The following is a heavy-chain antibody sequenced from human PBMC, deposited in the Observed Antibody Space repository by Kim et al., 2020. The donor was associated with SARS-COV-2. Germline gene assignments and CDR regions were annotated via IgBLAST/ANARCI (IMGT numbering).Heavy chain of an antibody. D-gene: IGHD3-10*01. CDR1: GFSFNKYA. V-gene: IGHV3-23*01. J-gene: IGHJ6*02. CDR3: AKERYSGSGSDAMDV. CDR2: TSGGGHTT. Sequence: GGSLRLSCTASGFSFNKYAMSWVRQAPGMGLQWLSGTSGGGHTTLYADSLKGRFTMSRDNSKNTLYLQMNSLRVEDTALYYCAKERYSGSGSDAMDVWGQGTTVTVSS.